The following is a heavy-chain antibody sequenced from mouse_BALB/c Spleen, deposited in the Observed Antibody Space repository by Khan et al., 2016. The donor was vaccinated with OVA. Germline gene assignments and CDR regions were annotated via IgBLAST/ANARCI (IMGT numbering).Heavy chain of an antibody. D-gene: IGHD2-4*01. Sequence: EVQLQESGPGLVKPSQSLSLTCTVTGYSITSDYAWNWIRQFPGNKLEWMGYISYSGSTSYNPSLKSRISITRDTSKNQFFLQLNSVTTEDTATYYCARGTYVDYDNVDYWGQGTTLTVSS. CDR1: GYSITSDYA. CDR3: ARGTYVDYDNVDY. V-gene: IGHV3-2*02. CDR2: ISYSGST. J-gene: IGHJ2*01.